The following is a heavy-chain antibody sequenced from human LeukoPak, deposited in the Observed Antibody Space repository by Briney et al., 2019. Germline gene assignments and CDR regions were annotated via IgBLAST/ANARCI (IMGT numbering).Heavy chain of an antibody. J-gene: IGHJ3*01. Sequence: SVKVSCKASGGTFSSYAISWVRQAPGQGLEWMGGIIPIFGTANYAQKFQGRVTITADKSTSTAYMELSSLRSEDTAVYYCARSGRSSLEVAFDFWGQGTMVTVSS. V-gene: IGHV1-69*06. CDR3: ARSGRSSLEVAFDF. CDR2: IIPIFGTA. D-gene: IGHD3-10*01. CDR1: GGTFSSYA.